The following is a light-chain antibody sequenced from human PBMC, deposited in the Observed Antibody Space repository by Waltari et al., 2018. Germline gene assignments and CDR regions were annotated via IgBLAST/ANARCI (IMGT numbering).Light chain of an antibody. CDR1: QSISSY. J-gene: IGKJ2*01. CDR3: QQSYSTPYT. Sequence: DIQMTQSPSSLSASVGDSVTITCRASQSISSYLNWYQQKPGKAHKLLIYAASSLQSGVPSRFSGSGSGTDFTLTISSLQPEDFATYYCQQSYSTPYTFGQGTKLEIK. V-gene: IGKV1-39*01. CDR2: AAS.